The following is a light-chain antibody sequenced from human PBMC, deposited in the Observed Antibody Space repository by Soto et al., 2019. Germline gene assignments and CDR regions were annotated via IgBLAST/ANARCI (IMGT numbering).Light chain of an antibody. J-gene: IGLJ3*02. CDR3: CSFAGSSTFWV. CDR1: TSDVGGYDV. V-gene: IGLV2-23*02. CDR2: EVN. Sequence: QSALTQPASVSGSPGQSITISCSGTTSDVGGYDVVSWYQQHPGKAPKLMISEVNQRPSGVSDRFSGSKSGNTASLTISGLQAGDEADYYCCSFAGSSTFWVFGGGTKLTVL.